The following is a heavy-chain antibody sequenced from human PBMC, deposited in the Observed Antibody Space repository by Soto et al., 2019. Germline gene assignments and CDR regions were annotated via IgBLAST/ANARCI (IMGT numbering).Heavy chain of an antibody. CDR1: GYTFTSYD. J-gene: IGHJ6*02. CDR3: ARGGHSSSWYVDYYYGMDV. V-gene: IGHV1-8*01. CDR2: MNPNSGNT. Sequence: ASVKVSCKASGYTFTSYDINWVRQATGQGLEWMGWMNPNSGNTGYAQKFQGRVTMTRSTSISTAYMELSSLRSEDTAVYYCARGGHSSSWYVDYYYGMDVWGQGTTVTVSS. D-gene: IGHD6-13*01.